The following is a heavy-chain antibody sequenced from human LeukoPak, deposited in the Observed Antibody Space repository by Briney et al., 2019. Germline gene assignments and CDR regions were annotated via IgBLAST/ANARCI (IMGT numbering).Heavy chain of an antibody. CDR1: GFTFSSYG. CDR2: IWYDGSNK. Sequence: QTGGSLRLSCAASGFTFSSYGMHWVRQAPGKGLEWVAVIWYDGSNKYYADSVKGRFTISRDNSKNTLYLQMNSLRAEDTAVYYCASSCGGDCYSEVDAFDIWGQGTMVTVSS. J-gene: IGHJ3*02. V-gene: IGHV3-33*01. CDR3: ASSCGGDCYSEVDAFDI. D-gene: IGHD2-21*02.